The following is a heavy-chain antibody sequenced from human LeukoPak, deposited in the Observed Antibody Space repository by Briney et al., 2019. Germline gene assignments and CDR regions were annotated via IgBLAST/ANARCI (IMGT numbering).Heavy chain of an antibody. CDR3: ARGEDTAMVTPYFDY. V-gene: IGHV4-59*01. Sequence: SETLSLTCTVSGGSITGYYWNWIRQPPGKGLEWIAYIYYSGGTHYNPSLKSRVTISVDPSKNQFSLKLSSVTTADTAVYYCARGEDTAMVTPYFDYWGQGTLVTVSS. D-gene: IGHD5-18*01. CDR2: IYYSGGT. J-gene: IGHJ4*02. CDR1: GGSITGYY.